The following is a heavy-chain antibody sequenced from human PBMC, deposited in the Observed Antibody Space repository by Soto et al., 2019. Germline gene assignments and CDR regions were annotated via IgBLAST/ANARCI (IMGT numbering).Heavy chain of an antibody. J-gene: IGHJ4*02. CDR2: ISYDGSNK. CDR3: ATVDTAMVIGY. V-gene: IGHV3-30*03. D-gene: IGHD5-18*01. Sequence: PGGSLRLSCAASGFTFSSYGMHWVRQAPGKGLEWVAVISYDGSNKYYADSVKGRFTISRDNSKNTLYLQMNSLRSDDTAVYYCATVDTAMVIGYWGQGTLVTVSS. CDR1: GFTFSSYG.